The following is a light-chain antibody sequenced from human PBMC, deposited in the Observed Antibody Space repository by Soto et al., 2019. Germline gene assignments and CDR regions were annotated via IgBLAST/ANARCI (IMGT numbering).Light chain of an antibody. J-gene: IGKJ1*01. V-gene: IGKV1-17*01. CDR2: AAS. CDR1: QDIRND. Sequence: DILMTQSPSSLSASVGDRVTITCRASQDIRNDLDWYQQKPGKAPKRLIYAASSLQSGVPSRFGGSGSGTEFTLTISSLQPEDFATYYCLQHNSYPATFGQGTKVEIK. CDR3: LQHNSYPAT.